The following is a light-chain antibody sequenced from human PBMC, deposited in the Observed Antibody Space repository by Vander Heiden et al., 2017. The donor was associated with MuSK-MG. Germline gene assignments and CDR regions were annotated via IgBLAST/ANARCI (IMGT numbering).Light chain of an antibody. CDR2: GAS. J-gene: IGKJ2*01. Sequence: EIVMTQSPATLSVSPGERATLSCRASQSVSSNLDWYQQKPGQAPRLLIYGASTRANGIPDRFGGSGFGTEFTLTISSLQSEDFAVYYWQHDNNLHRVGQGTKLEIK. CDR3: QHDNNLHR. V-gene: IGKV3-15*01. CDR1: QSVSSN.